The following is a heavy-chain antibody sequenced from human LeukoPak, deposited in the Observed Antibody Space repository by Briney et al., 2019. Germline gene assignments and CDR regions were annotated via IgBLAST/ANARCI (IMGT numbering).Heavy chain of an antibody. CDR3: ARLAAAGKAY. Sequence: PSETLSLTCTVSGGSINGYYWGWIRQPPGKGLEWIGSTYYSGSTYYNPSLKSRVTISVDTSKNQFSLKLSSVTAADTAVYYCARLAAAGKAYWGQGTLVTVSS. CDR1: GGSINGYY. D-gene: IGHD6-13*01. V-gene: IGHV4-39*07. J-gene: IGHJ4*02. CDR2: TYYSGST.